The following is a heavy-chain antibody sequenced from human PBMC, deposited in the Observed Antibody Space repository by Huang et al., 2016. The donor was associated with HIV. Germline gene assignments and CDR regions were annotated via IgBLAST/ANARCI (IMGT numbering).Heavy chain of an antibody. CDR3: ARGGGGGTWQTPLVWFDP. D-gene: IGHD6-6*01. CDR1: RYTFTSYT. J-gene: IGHJ5*02. V-gene: IGHV7-4-1*02. CDR2: INTATGVL. Sequence: QVQLVQAGSEFKKPGDSVRVSCKASRYTFTSYTINWVRQAPGQGLEWRVLINTATGVLSQPQGFTGRFVFSFDNSVTTAFLHITDLRVDDTAVYYCARGGGGGTWQTPLVWFDPWGQGTLVAVSP.